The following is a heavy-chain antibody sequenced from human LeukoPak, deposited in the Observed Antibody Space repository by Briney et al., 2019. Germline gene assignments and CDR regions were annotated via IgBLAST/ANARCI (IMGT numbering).Heavy chain of an antibody. CDR2: ISSSSSTI. CDR1: GFTFSSYS. CDR3: ARAGYDYVWGSYASTYYFDY. J-gene: IGHJ4*02. D-gene: IGHD3-16*01. Sequence: GGSLRLSCAASGFTFSSYSMNWVRQAPGKGLEWVSYISSSSSTIYYADSVKGRFTISRDNAKNSLYLQMNSLRAEDTAVYYCARAGYDYVWGSYASTYYFDYWGQGTLVTVSS. V-gene: IGHV3-48*04.